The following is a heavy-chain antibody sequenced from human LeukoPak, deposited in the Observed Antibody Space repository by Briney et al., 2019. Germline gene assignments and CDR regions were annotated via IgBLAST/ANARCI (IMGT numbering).Heavy chain of an antibody. J-gene: IGHJ4*02. Sequence: GGSLRLSCAASGFTVSSNSMSWVRQAPGKGLEWVAVISSDGSIKYYADSVKGRFTISRDNSKNTLYLQMNSLRADDTAVYYCANENYYGSGSYLDYWGQGTLVTVSS. V-gene: IGHV3-30*18. CDR3: ANENYYGSGSYLDY. CDR2: ISSDGSIK. CDR1: GFTVSSNS. D-gene: IGHD3-10*01.